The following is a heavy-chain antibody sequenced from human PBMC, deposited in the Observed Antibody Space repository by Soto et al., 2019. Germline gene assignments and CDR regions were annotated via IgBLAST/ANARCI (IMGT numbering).Heavy chain of an antibody. D-gene: IGHD3-16*02. CDR2: MNVNTGYT. Sequence: QVQLVQSGAEVKKPGASVKVSCKASGYTFTSYDIHWVRQATGQGLEWMGWMNVNTGYTDSAQRFLRRDTLPKTTSITTAYMELSSIPSEDTAVYYCVRYRYYYYGMDVWGQGTTVPVSS. V-gene: IGHV1-8*01. CDR1: GYTFTSYD. J-gene: IGHJ6*02. CDR3: VRYRYYYYGMDV.